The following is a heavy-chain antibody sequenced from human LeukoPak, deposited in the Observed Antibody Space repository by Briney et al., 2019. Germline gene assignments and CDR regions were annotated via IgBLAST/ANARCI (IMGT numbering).Heavy chain of an antibody. Sequence: SETLSLTCAVYGGSFSGYYWSWIRQPPGKGLEWIGEINHSGSTNYNPSLKSRVTISVDTSKNQFSLKLSSVTAADTAVYYCARSGRDYTHLSRNPHDFWGQGTLVTVSS. CDR1: GGSFSGYY. CDR3: ARSGRDYTHLSRNPHDF. V-gene: IGHV4-34*01. J-gene: IGHJ4*02. D-gene: IGHD4-11*01. CDR2: INHSGST.